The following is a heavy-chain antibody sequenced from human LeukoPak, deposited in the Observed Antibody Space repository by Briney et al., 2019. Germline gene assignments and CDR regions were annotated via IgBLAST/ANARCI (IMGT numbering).Heavy chain of an antibody. D-gene: IGHD6-19*01. Sequence: GGSLRLSCAASGFTFSSYGMHWVRQAPGKGLEWVAVISYDGSNKYYEDSVKGRFTISRDNAKNSLYLQMNSLRAEDTAVYYCASQKSGYSSGWYAYSYWGQGTLVTVSS. CDR1: GFTFSSYG. J-gene: IGHJ4*02. CDR2: ISYDGSNK. V-gene: IGHV3-30*03. CDR3: ASQKSGYSSGWYAYSY.